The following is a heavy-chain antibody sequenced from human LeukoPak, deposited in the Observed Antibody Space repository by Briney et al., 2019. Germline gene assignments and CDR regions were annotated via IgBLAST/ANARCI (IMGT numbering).Heavy chain of an antibody. Sequence: ASVKVSCKASGYTFTSYDINWVRQATGQGLEWMGWMNPNSGNTGYAQKFQGRVTMTRNTSISTAYMELSSLRSEDTAVYYCARSPTRFLEWLLYFDYWGQGTLVTVSS. J-gene: IGHJ4*02. CDR1: GYTFTSYD. D-gene: IGHD3-3*01. CDR2: MNPNSGNT. V-gene: IGHV1-8*01. CDR3: ARSPTRFLEWLLYFDY.